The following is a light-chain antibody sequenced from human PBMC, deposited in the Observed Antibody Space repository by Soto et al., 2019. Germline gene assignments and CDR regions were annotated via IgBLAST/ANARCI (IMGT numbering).Light chain of an antibody. J-gene: IGKJ2*01. CDR1: QRISSTF. CDR2: GAS. CDR3: QQYVPSPPMFT. V-gene: IGKV3-20*01. Sequence: EILLTQSPGTLSLSPGERATLCCRASQRISSTFLAWYQQKPGQAPRLLIYGASSRATGIPDRFSGSGSGTDFTLTITSLEPEDFAVYYCQQYVPSPPMFTFGQGTKLEIK.